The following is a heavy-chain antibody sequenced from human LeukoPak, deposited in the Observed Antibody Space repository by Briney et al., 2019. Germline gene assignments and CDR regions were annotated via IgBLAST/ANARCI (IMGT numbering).Heavy chain of an antibody. CDR2: IFDSGNT. J-gene: IGHJ4*02. D-gene: IGHD3-9*01. CDR1: GGSLSGGGYS. CDR3: ARGYDVLTSHDYFDY. Sequence: SETLSLTCAVSGGSLSGGGYSWTWIRQPPGKGLEWIGYIFDSGNTYYNPSLKSRVTISVDRSKNQFSLKLNSVTAADTAVYYCARGYDVLTSHDYFDYWGQGTLVTVSS. V-gene: IGHV4-30-2*01.